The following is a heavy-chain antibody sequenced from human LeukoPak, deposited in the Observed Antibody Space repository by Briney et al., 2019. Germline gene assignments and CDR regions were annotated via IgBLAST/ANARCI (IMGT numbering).Heavy chain of an antibody. CDR2: INPNSGGT. V-gene: IGHV1-2*02. J-gene: IGHJ4*02. CDR1: GYTFTGYY. CDR3: ARTPKGGIYYDFWSGYYGFDY. Sequence: ASVKVSCKASGYTFTGYYMHWVRQAPGQGLEWMGWINPNSGGTNYAQKFQGRVTMTRDTSISTAYMELSGLRSDDTAVYYCARTPKGGIYYDFWSGYYGFDYWGQGTLVTVSS. D-gene: IGHD3-3*01.